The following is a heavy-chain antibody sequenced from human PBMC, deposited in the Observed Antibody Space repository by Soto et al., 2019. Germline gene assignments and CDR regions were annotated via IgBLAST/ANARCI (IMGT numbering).Heavy chain of an antibody. V-gene: IGHV4-34*01. J-gene: IGHJ4*02. D-gene: IGHD6-13*01. Sequence: VSLTCAVYGGSFSGYYWSWIRQPPGKGLEWIGEINHSGSTNYNPSLKSRVTISVDTSKNQFSLKLSAVTAADTAVYYCARGRITAADFDYWRQGTLVTVSS. CDR2: INHSGST. CDR1: GGSFSGYY. CDR3: ARGRITAADFDY.